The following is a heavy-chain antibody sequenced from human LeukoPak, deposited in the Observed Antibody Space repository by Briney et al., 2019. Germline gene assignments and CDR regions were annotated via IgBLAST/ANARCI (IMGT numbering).Heavy chain of an antibody. CDR2: IKQEGSEK. Sequence: GGSLRLSCAASGFTFSSYWMGWVRQAPGEGLEWVANIKQEGSEKDYVDSVKGRFTISRDNAKNSLYLQMNSLRAEDTAVYYCARVRSDYSSSSPPDYWGQGTPVTVSS. D-gene: IGHD6-6*01. CDR1: GFTFSSYW. J-gene: IGHJ4*02. CDR3: ARVRSDYSSSSPPDY. V-gene: IGHV3-7*01.